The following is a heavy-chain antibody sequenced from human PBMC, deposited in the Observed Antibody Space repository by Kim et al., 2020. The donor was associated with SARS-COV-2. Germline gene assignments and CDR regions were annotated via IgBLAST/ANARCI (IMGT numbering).Heavy chain of an antibody. D-gene: IGHD2-15*01. V-gene: IGHV4-34*01. CDR3: ARGSNGGKDY. CDR2: INHSRST. J-gene: IGHJ4*02. Sequence: SETLSLTCDVYGGSLSGYYWSWISQPPGKGLAWDGEINHSRSTNYHPSLKSRVTVLVDPSKNQFYLKLSSVTAACTAVYYSARGSNGGKDYWGQGTLVTGSS. CDR1: GGSLSGYY.